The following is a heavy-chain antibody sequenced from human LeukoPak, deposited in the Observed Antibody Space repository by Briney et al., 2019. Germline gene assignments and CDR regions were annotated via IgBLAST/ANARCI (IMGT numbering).Heavy chain of an antibody. CDR1: GYTFTNNG. CDR3: ARDSRHCSSSSCYRQQLSLDY. CDR2: ISAYNGNT. J-gene: IGHJ4*02. D-gene: IGHD2-2*01. Sequence: ASVKVSCKASGYTFTNNGIIWVRQAPGQGLEWMGWISAYNGNTNYAQEFQGRVTMTTDTSTSTAYMELRSLRSDDTAIYYCARDSRHCSSSSCYRQQLSLDYWGQGTLVTVSP. V-gene: IGHV1-18*01.